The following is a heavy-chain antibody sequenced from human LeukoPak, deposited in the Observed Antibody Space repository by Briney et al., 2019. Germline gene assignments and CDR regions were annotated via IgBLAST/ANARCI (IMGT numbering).Heavy chain of an antibody. J-gene: IGHJ4*02. CDR2: ISSSSSYI. Sequence: PGGSLRLSRAASGFTFSSYSMNWVRQAPGKGLEWVSSISSSSSYIYYADSVKGRFTISRDNAKNSLYLQMNSLRAEDTAVYYCARDPRLVPDYFDCWGQGTLVTVSS. CDR3: ARDPRLVPDYFDC. V-gene: IGHV3-21*01. CDR1: GFTFSSYS. D-gene: IGHD6-19*01.